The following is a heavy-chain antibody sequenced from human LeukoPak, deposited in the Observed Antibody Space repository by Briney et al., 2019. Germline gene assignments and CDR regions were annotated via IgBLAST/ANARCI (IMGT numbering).Heavy chain of an antibody. CDR2: IRGKAYGETP. J-gene: IGHJ4*02. CDR1: GFSFGAYL. V-gene: IGHV3-49*04. CDR3: TVSDHRYCSSTGCHIDF. Sequence: PGGSLRLSCTASGFSFGAYLISWVRQAPGQGLEWVGYIRGKAYGETPEYAASVKGRFTISRDDSNTIAYLQMNSLKTEDTAVYYCTVSDHRYCSSTGCHIDFWGQGTLVTVSS. D-gene: IGHD2-2*01.